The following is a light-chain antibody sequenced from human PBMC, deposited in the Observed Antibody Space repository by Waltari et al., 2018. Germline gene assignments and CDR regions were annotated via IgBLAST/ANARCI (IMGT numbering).Light chain of an antibody. V-gene: IGLV3-1*01. CDR3: QAWDSSTGV. CDR2: LDS. CDR1: NFGTKS. J-gene: IGLJ1*01. Sequence: SYELTQPPSVSVSPGQTASITCSGDNFGTKSPFWYQQKSGQSPVLVMSLDSKRPSGIPERFSGSNSGNTATLTIRGTQAIDEADYYCQAWDSSTGVFGPGTKVTVL.